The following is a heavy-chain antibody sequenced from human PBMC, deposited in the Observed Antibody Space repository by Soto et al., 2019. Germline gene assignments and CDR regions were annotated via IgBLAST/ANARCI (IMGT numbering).Heavy chain of an antibody. V-gene: IGHV3-21*01. Sequence: PVGALRLSWTSSLFTFSDYDMALVGQAPGKWLEWVSSVTSNSIYKYSADSLKGRFTISRDNAKNTLFLQINSLRAEDTAVYYFARGLSGGNYYYHGLDVWGQGTTGTV. CDR3: ARGLSGGNYYYHGLDV. CDR2: VTSNSIYK. J-gene: IGHJ6*02. D-gene: IGHD1-26*01. CDR1: LFTFSDYD.